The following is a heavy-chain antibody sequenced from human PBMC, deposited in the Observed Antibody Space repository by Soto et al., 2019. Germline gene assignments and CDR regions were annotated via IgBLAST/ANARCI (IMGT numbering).Heavy chain of an antibody. D-gene: IGHD3-16*01. CDR1: GFIFSSYA. CDR3: VKYTVTEDLGES. J-gene: IGHJ5*02. Sequence: EVQLLESGGDVVRPGGSLRLSCAASGFIFSSYAMGWVRQAPGKGLECVAGVSRAGTYTFYADSVRGRFSISRDNSRDTVDLYMNALRGDDTAVYFCVKYTVTEDLGESWGQGTLVSVSS. V-gene: IGHV3-23*01. CDR2: VSRAGTYT.